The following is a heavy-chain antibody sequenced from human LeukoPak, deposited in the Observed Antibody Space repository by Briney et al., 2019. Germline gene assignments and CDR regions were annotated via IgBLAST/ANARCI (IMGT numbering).Heavy chain of an antibody. CDR2: IHPNGGGT. D-gene: IGHD6-13*01. J-gene: IGHJ4*02. CDR1: GYTFADYS. CDR3: VRDMIAAAGAGG. Sequence: ASVKVSCKASGYTFADYSMHWVRQAPGQGLAWMGWIHPNGGGTDYAQKFQGRVTMTRVTSISTAYLEVTRLTSDDTAVYFCVRDMIAAAGAGGWGQGTLVTVSS. V-gene: IGHV1-2*02.